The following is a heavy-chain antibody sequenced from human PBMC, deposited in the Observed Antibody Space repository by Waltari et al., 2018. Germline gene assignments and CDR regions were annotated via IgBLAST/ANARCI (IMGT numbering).Heavy chain of an antibody. V-gene: IGHV4-39*01. J-gene: IGHJ5*02. D-gene: IGHD5-12*01. CDR2: IYYSGTT. CDR1: GGSISRRSYY. CDR3: VRHWKRNGYRFDP. Sequence: QLQLQESGPTLVKPSATLSLTCTVSGGSISRRSYYWGWIRPSPGKGLEWIGSIYYSGTTYYNPTLESRVTISGDTSKNQFSLKLSSVTAADTAVYYYVRHWKRNGYRFDPWGQGTLVTVSS.